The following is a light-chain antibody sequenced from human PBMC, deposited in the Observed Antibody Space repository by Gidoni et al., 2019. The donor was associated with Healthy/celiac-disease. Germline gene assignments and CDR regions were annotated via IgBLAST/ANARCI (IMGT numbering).Light chain of an antibody. CDR1: SSDVGGYNY. V-gene: IGLV2-14*01. CDR3: SSYTSSSTPCV. J-gene: IGLJ1*01. CDR2: EVS. Sequence: QPALTQPASVSASPGPSITISCTGTSSDVGGYNYVSWYQQHPGKAPKLMIHEVSNRPSGVSNRFSGSKSGNTASLTITGRQAEDEADYYCSSYTSSSTPCVFGTGTKVTVL.